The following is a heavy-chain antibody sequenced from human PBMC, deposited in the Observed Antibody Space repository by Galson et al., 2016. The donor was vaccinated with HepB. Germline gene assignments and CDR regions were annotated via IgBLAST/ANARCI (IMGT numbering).Heavy chain of an antibody. J-gene: IGHJ4*02. Sequence: QSGAEVKKPGESLKISCKASGYSFTNYWIAWVRQMPGKGLEWMGIIWPGDSETRYSPSFQGQVTISADKSISIAYLQWSSPRASDTAVYYCARQGDYSNQWSPVDYWGQGALVTVSS. CDR3: ARQGDYSNQWSPVDY. CDR2: IWPGDSET. CDR1: GYSFTNYW. V-gene: IGHV5-51*01. D-gene: IGHD3-3*01.